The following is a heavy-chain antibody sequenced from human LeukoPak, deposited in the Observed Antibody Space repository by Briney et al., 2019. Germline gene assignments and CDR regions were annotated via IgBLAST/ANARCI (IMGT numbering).Heavy chain of an antibody. CDR2: IGTYNGDT. V-gene: IGHV1-18*01. Sequence: PVASVKVSCKASGYTFTSYDINWVRQATGQGLEWMGWIGTYNGDTKYAQKFQGRVTMTADTSTSTAYMELTSLSSDDTAVYYCARDGPPWSDALHIWGRGTMVSVSS. CDR1: GYTFTSYD. D-gene: IGHD2-8*02. CDR3: ARDGPPWSDALHI. J-gene: IGHJ3*02.